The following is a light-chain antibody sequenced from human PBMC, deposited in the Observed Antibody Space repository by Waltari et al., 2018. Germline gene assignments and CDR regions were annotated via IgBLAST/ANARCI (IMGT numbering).Light chain of an antibody. J-gene: IGLJ2*01. V-gene: IGLV2-11*01. CDR1: SDNVGGYNY. CDR3: CSYAGAFNIV. CDR2: DVT. Sequence: QSALTQPRSLSGSPGQLVTIPCTGTSDNVGGYNYVSWYQHHPGKAPKLIIYDVTERPSGVPDRFSGAKTGDTATLTISGLHPDDEADYHCCSYAGAFNIVFGGGTTVTVL.